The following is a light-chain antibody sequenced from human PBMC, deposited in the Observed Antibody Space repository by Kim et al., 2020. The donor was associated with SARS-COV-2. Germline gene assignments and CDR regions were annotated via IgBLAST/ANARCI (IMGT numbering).Light chain of an antibody. Sequence: DIVMTQSPLSLPVTPGEPASISCRSSQSLLHSNGYNYLDWYLQKPGQPPQLLIYLGSNRASGVPDRFSGSGSGTDFTLKISRVEAEDVGVYYCMQALQTQFGRRTKVDIK. CDR3: MQALQTQ. CDR2: LGS. J-gene: IGKJ1*01. CDR1: QSLLHSNGYNY. V-gene: IGKV2-28*01.